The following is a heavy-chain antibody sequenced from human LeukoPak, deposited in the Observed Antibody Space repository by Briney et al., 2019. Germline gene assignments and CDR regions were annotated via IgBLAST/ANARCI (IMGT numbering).Heavy chain of an antibody. CDR1: GYTFTGYY. V-gene: IGHV1-2*02. Sequence: ASVKVSCKASGYTFTGYYMHWVRQAPGQGLEWMGWINPNSGGTNYAQKFQGRVTMTRDTSISTAYMELSRLRSDDTAVYYCATFKRKAVAGPFYYWGQGTLVTVSS. D-gene: IGHD6-19*01. CDR3: ATFKRKAVAGPFYY. CDR2: INPNSGGT. J-gene: IGHJ4*02.